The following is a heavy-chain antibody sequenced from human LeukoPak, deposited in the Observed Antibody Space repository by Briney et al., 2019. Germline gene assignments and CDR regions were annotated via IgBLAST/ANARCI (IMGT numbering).Heavy chain of an antibody. Sequence: GGSLRLSCAASGFTFSNAWMSWVRQAPGKGLEWVPAISGSGGSTYYADSVKGRFTISRDNSKNTLYLQMNSLRAEDTAVYYCAKGRIQLPSGYFDYWGQGTLVTVSS. CDR2: ISGSGGST. V-gene: IGHV3-23*01. CDR1: GFTFSNAW. D-gene: IGHD5-18*01. J-gene: IGHJ4*02. CDR3: AKGRIQLPSGYFDY.